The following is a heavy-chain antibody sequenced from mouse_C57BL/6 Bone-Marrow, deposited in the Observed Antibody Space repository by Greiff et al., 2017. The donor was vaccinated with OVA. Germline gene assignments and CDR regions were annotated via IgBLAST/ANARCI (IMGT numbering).Heavy chain of an antibody. CDR3: ARVRQGYFDY. CDR2: ISDGSSYT. Sequence: EVQVVESGGGLVKPGGSLKLSCAASGFTFSSYAMSWVRQTPEKRLEWVATISDGSSYTYYPDNVKGRFTISRDNAKNNLYLQMSHLKSEDTAMYYCARVRQGYFDYWGQGTTLTVSS. D-gene: IGHD3-2*01. V-gene: IGHV5-4*01. J-gene: IGHJ2*01. CDR1: GFTFSSYA.